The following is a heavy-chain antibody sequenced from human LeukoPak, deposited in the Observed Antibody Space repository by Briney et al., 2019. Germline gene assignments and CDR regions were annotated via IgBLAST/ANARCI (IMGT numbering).Heavy chain of an antibody. D-gene: IGHD3-10*01. CDR2: IYYSGTA. V-gene: IGHV4-59*01. CDR1: GGSISSYY. CDR3: ARGGWSAFDI. Sequence: SETLSLTCTVSGGSISSYYWSWIRQPPGKGLEWIGYIYYSGTANYNPYLKSRVTISVDTSKNQFSMKLRSVTAADTAAYYCARGGWSAFDIWGQGTMVTVSS. J-gene: IGHJ3*02.